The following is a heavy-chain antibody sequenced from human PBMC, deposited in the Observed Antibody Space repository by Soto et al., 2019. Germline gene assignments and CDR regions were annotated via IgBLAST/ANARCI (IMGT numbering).Heavy chain of an antibody. CDR2: IYHSGST. CDR3: ARADDSSGYGRY. J-gene: IGHJ4*02. D-gene: IGHD3-22*01. CDR1: GGSISSSNW. Sequence: QVQLQESGPGLVKPSGTLSLTCAVSGGSISSSNWWSWGRQPPGKGLEGIGDIYHSGSTNYNPHLKSRVNMYVDKSKNQVALKRSSVTAADTAVYYCARADDSSGYGRYWGQGTLVTVSS. V-gene: IGHV4-4*02.